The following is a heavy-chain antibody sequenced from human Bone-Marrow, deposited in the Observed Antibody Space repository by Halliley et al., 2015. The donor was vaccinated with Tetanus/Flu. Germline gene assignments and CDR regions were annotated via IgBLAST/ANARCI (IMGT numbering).Heavy chain of an antibody. CDR3: AGDKGYIGYEGDFDC. D-gene: IGHD5-12*01. J-gene: IGHJ4*02. Sequence: GGFSGYNGNTKYAQNFQGRVAMPTDTSTSTAYMDLRGLRSDDTALYYCAGDKGYIGYEGDFDCWGQGTLVTVSS. CDR2: FSGYNGNT. V-gene: IGHV1-18*01.